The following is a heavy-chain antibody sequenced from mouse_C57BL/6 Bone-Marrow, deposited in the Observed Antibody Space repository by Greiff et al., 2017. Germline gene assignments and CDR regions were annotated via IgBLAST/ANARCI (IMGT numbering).Heavy chain of an antibody. Sequence: QVQLVASGPGLVAPSQSLSITCTVSGFSLTSYGVDWVRQPPGKGLEWLGVIWGGGRTNYNSALMSRLSLSKDNSKSQVFLKRNSLQTDDTAMYYCAKHMITTVVRHWYFDVWGTGTTVTVAS. D-gene: IGHD1-1*01. CDR3: AKHMITTVVRHWYFDV. CDR1: GFSLTSYG. J-gene: IGHJ1*03. V-gene: IGHV2-9*01. CDR2: IWGGGRT.